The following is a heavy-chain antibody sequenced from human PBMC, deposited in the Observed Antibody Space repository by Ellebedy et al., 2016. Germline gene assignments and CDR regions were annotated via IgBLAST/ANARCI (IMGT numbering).Heavy chain of an antibody. J-gene: IGHJ4*02. Sequence: SETLSLTCTVSGGSITSSGYSWGWIRQPPGTGPEWIGTINRGTRHYNPSLGSRVTISVDTSKNQLSLRVNSVTAADTAVYFCARNSQYGPTWYGRSDYWGRGILVTVSS. D-gene: IGHD2-15*01. CDR1: GGSITSSGYS. CDR2: INRGTR. V-gene: IGHV4-39*07. CDR3: ARNSQYGPTWYGRSDY.